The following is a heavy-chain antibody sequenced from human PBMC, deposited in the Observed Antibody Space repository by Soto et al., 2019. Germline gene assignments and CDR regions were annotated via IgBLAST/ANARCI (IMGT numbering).Heavy chain of an antibody. Sequence: GGSLRLSCAASGFTFSNAWMSWVRQAPGKGLEWVGRIKSKTDGGTTDYAAPVKGRFTISRDDSKNTLYLQMNSLKTEDTAVYYCTTEELGDYIYNYWGQGTLVTVSS. CDR1: GFTFSNAW. J-gene: IGHJ4*02. CDR2: IKSKTDGGTT. CDR3: TTEELGDYIYNY. V-gene: IGHV3-15*01. D-gene: IGHD3-16*01.